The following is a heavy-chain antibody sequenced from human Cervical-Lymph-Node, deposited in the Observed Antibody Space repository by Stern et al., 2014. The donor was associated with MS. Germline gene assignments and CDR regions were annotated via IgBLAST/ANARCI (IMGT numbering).Heavy chain of an antibody. J-gene: IGHJ4*02. Sequence: EVQLVESGAEVRKPGESLKISCQASGYSFPDYWIGWVRQMPGKGVEWMGIIYGGDSETRYSPSFQGQVTISADKSTRTAYLQWDSLKASDAAIYYCARHRLSGIYPYFDYWGQGTLVTVSS. V-gene: IGHV5-51*01. CDR1: GYSFPDYW. CDR3: ARHRLSGIYPYFDY. CDR2: IYGGDSET. D-gene: IGHD1-26*01.